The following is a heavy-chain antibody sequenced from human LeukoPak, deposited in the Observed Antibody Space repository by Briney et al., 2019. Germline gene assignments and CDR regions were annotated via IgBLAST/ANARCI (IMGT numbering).Heavy chain of an antibody. D-gene: IGHD2/OR15-2a*01. J-gene: IGHJ3*02. Sequence: SETLSLTCTVSGNSISSSSYYWVWIRQPPGKGLEWIGSINYYGKTYYNPSVKSRVTISVDTSKNQFSLKLSSVTAADTAVYYCARDGKRRIYAKWAFDIWGQGTMVTVSS. CDR1: GNSISSSSYY. CDR2: INYYGKT. CDR3: ARDGKRRIYAKWAFDI. V-gene: IGHV4-39*07.